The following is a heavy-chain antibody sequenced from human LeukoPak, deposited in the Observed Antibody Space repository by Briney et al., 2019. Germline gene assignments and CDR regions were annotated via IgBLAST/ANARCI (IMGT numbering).Heavy chain of an antibody. CDR2: ISHDGSNK. D-gene: IGHD5-18*01. J-gene: IGHJ3*02. CDR3: ARGREGYSYDDAFDI. V-gene: IGHV3-30-3*01. Sequence: QPGGSLRLSCAASGFTFSNYAMYWVRQAPGKGLEWVALISHDGSNKDYADSVKGRFTISRDNSKNTLYLQMNSLRAEDTAVYYCARGREGYSYDDAFDIWGQGTMVTVSS. CDR1: GFTFSNYA.